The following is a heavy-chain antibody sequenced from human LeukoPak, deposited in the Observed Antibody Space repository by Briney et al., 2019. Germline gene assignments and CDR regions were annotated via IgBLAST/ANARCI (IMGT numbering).Heavy chain of an antibody. J-gene: IGHJ6*03. Sequence: ASVKVSCKASGYTFTGYYMHWVRQAPGQGLEWMGWINPNSGGTNYAQKFQGRVTMTRDTSISTAYMELSRLRSDDTAVYYCARVSDYDFWSGYPSHYYMDVWGKGTTVTVS. V-gene: IGHV1-2*02. D-gene: IGHD3-3*01. CDR3: ARVSDYDFWSGYPSHYYMDV. CDR1: GYTFTGYY. CDR2: INPNSGGT.